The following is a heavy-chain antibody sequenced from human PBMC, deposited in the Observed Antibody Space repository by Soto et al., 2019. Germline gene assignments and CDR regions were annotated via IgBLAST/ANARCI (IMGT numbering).Heavy chain of an antibody. V-gene: IGHV3-9*01. CDR3: AKDSRSSGWYGPDY. CDR2: ISWNSGSI. CDR1: GFTFDDYA. D-gene: IGHD6-19*01. Sequence: GGSLRLSCAASGFTFDDYAMHWVRQAPGKGLEWVSGISWNSGSIGYADSVKGRFTISRDNAKNSLYLQMNSLRAEDTALYYCAKDSRSSGWYGPDYWGQGTLVTVSS. J-gene: IGHJ4*02.